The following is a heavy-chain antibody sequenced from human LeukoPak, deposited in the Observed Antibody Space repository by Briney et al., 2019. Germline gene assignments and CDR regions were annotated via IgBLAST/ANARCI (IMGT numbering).Heavy chain of an antibody. Sequence: GGSLGLSCAASGFTFSSYAMSWVRQAPGKGLEWVSAISGSGGSTYYADSVKGRFTISRDNSKNTLYLQMNSLRAEDTAVYYCAKGVRGVIITHFDYWGQGTLVTVSS. V-gene: IGHV3-23*01. CDR1: GFTFSSYA. J-gene: IGHJ4*02. D-gene: IGHD3-10*01. CDR3: AKGVRGVIITHFDY. CDR2: ISGSGGST.